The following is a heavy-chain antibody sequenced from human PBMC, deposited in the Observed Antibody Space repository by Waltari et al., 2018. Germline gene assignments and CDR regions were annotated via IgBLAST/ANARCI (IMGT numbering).Heavy chain of an antibody. V-gene: IGHV2-5*01. D-gene: IGHD3-9*01. J-gene: IGHJ4*02. CDR3: AFTYDILTGYFDH. CDR1: GFSLTTNGGG. CDR2: IYWNDSK. Sequence: QITLKESGPALIKPTQPLTLTCSFSGFSLTTNGGGVGWIRQPPGKALEWLALIYWNDSKRYNPSLRGRLTIPKDTSKDQVALTLTYMAPEDTATYFCAFTYDILTGYFDHWGQGTLVTASS.